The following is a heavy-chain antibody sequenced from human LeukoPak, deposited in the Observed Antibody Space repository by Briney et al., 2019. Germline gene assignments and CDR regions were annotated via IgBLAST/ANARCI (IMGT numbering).Heavy chain of an antibody. D-gene: IGHD3/OR15-3a*01. CDR2: ISWDGGST. Sequence: PGGSLRLSCAASGFTFSSYSMNWVRQAPGKGLEWVSLISWDGGSTYYAVSVKGRFTISRDNSKNSLYLQMISLRTEDTALYYCAKDIGTGTDAFDIWGQGTMVTVSS. V-gene: IGHV3-43*01. CDR1: GFTFSSYS. J-gene: IGHJ3*02. CDR3: AKDIGTGTDAFDI.